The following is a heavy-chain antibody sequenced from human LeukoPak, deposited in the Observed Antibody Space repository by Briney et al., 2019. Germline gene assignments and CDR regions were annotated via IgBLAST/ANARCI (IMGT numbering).Heavy chain of an antibody. V-gene: IGHV4-39*01. Sequence: SETLSLTCTVSGGSISSSSDYWGWIRQPPGKGLEWIGSIYYSGSTYYNPSLKSRVTISVDTSKNQFSLKLSSVTAADTAVYYSARPRGGYCSSTSCSDAFDIWGQGTMVTVSS. CDR2: IYYSGST. J-gene: IGHJ3*02. D-gene: IGHD2-2*01. CDR3: ARPRGGYCSSTSCSDAFDI. CDR1: GGSISSSSDY.